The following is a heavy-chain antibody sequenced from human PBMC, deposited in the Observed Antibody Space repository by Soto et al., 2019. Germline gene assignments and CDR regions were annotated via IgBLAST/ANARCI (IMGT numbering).Heavy chain of an antibody. CDR2: IIPIFGTA. CDR3: ARELRDGYKTYYFDY. V-gene: IGHV1-69*06. Sequence: QVPLVQSGAEVKKPGSSVKVSCKASGGTFSSYAISWVRQAPGQGLEWMGGIIPIFGTANYAQKFQGRVTITADKSTSTAYMELSSLRSEDTAVYYCARELRDGYKTYYFDYWGQGTLVTVSS. J-gene: IGHJ4*02. CDR1: GGTFSSYA. D-gene: IGHD5-12*01.